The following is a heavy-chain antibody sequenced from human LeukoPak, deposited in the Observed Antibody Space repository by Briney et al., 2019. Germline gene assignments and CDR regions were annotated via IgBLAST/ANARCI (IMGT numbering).Heavy chain of an antibody. CDR1: GFTFSSYA. D-gene: IGHD3-22*01. CDR2: ISYDGSNK. V-gene: IGHV3-30*04. Sequence: PGGSLRLSCAASGFTFSSYAMHWVRQAPGKGLEWVAVISYDGSNKYYADSVKGRFTISRDNSKNTLYLQMNSLRAEDTAVYYCANVEGYYYEAPLGYWGQGTLVTVSS. J-gene: IGHJ4*02. CDR3: ANVEGYYYEAPLGY.